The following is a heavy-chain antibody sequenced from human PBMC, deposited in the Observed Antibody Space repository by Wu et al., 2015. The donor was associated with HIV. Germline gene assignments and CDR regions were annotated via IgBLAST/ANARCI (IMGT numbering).Heavy chain of an antibody. D-gene: IGHD3-10*02. J-gene: IGHJ6*02. V-gene: IGHV1-69*05. CDR1: GGTFSTYT. CDR3: ARDLARETMIRDRPRYGLDV. Sequence: QVQLVQSGAEVKKPGSSVKVSCKASGGTFSTYTMNWVRQAPGQGLEWMGGFIPIFGSANYAQKFQGRLTITTDESTATGYMELSSLRSEDTAVYYCARDLARETMIRDRPRYGLDVWGQGTAVTVSS. CDR2: FIPIFGSA.